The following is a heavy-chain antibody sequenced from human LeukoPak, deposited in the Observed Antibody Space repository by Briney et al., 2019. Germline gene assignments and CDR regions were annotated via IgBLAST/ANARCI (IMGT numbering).Heavy chain of an antibody. CDR1: GGSISSYY. V-gene: IGHV4-4*07. CDR3: VYYDFWSGHDY. D-gene: IGHD3-3*01. CDR2: IYTSGST. J-gene: IGHJ4*02. Sequence: SETLSLTCTVSGGSISSYYWSWIRQPAGKGLEWIGRIYTSGSTNYNPSLKSRVTISVDTSKNQFSLKLSSVTAADTAVYYCVYYDFWSGHDYWGQGTLVTVSS.